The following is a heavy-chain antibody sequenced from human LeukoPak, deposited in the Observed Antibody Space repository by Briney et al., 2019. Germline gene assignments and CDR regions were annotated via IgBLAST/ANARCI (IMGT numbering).Heavy chain of an antibody. CDR2: ISFSGRST. Sequence: GGSLRLSCAVSGFTFSDYAMSWVRQAPGKGLEWVLGISFSGRSTNYADSVKGRFIISRDNSNNTLYLQINSLRAEDTAVYYCAKDREKAVGATIFDHWGQGTLVTVSS. V-gene: IGHV3-23*01. CDR1: GFTFSDYA. J-gene: IGHJ4*02. CDR3: AKDREKAVGATIFDH. D-gene: IGHD1-26*01.